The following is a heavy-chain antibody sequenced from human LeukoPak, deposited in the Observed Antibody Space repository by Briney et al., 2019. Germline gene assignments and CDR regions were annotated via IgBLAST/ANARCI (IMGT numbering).Heavy chain of an antibody. CDR2: FDPEDGET. J-gene: IGHJ3*02. Sequence: ASVKVSCKVSGYTLTELSMHWVRQAPGKGLEWMGGFDPEDGETIYAQKFQGRVTMTEDTSTDTAYMELSSLRSEDTAVYYCATDRYCSSTRCYRPDAFDIWGQGTMVTVSS. D-gene: IGHD2-2*02. CDR3: ATDRYCSSTRCYRPDAFDI. V-gene: IGHV1-24*01. CDR1: GYTLTELS.